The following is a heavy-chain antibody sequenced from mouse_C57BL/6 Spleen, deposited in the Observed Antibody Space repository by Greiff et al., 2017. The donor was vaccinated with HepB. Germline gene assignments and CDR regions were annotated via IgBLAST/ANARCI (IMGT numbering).Heavy chain of an antibody. CDR3: ARSRLGWFAY. CDR1: GYTFTSYW. V-gene: IGHV1-59*01. J-gene: IGHJ3*01. Sequence: QVQLQQPGAELVRPGTSVKLSCKASGYTFTSYWMHWVKQRPGQGLEWIGVIDPSDSYTNYNQKFKGKATLTVDTSSSTAYMQLSSLTSEDSAVYYCARSRLGWFAYWGQGTLVTVSA. CDR2: IDPSDSYT.